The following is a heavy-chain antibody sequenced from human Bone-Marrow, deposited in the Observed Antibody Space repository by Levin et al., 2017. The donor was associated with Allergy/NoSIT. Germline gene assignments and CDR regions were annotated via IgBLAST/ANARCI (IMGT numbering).Heavy chain of an antibody. CDR2: TSYGGNNE. J-gene: IGHJ6*02. D-gene: IGHD2-15*01. Sequence: PGESLKISCTTSGFYLSDHAMHWVRQAPGKGLEWVAVTSYGGNNEYYTDSVKGRFTVSRDKSSNTVYLEMNSLRPEDTAVYYCARSRQYCSGGSCYSTTYYYYGMDGWGQGTSVTVSS. CDR3: ARSRQYCSGGSCYSTTYYYYGMDG. CDR1: GFYLSDHA. V-gene: IGHV3-30*04.